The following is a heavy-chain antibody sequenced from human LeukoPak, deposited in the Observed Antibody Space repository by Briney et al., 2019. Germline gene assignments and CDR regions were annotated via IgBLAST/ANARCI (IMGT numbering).Heavy chain of an antibody. CDR2: MNPNSGNT. CDR1: GYTFTSYD. Sequence: ASVKVSCKASGYTFTSYDINWVRQATGQGLEWMGWMNPNSGNTGYAQKFQGRVTMTRDTSISTAYMELSRLRSDDTAVYYCARDHGYEFWSGYHPLIWGQGTMVTVSS. J-gene: IGHJ3*02. CDR3: ARDHGYEFWSGYHPLI. D-gene: IGHD3-3*01. V-gene: IGHV1-8*01.